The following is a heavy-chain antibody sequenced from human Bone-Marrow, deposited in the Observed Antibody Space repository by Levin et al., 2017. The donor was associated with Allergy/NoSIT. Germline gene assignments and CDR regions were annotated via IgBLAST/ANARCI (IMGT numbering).Heavy chain of an antibody. CDR3: ARGIIGDVRVAHKEAFDI. CDR2: ISTSGSTI. CDR1: GFTFNSYE. Sequence: GESLKISCAASGFTFNSYEMNWVRQAPGKGLEWISYISTSGSTIYYADSVEGRFTISRDNAKHSLYLQMNSLRAEDTAVYYCARGIIGDVRVAHKEAFDIWGQGTMVSVSS. D-gene: IGHD2-8*02. J-gene: IGHJ3*02. V-gene: IGHV3-48*03.